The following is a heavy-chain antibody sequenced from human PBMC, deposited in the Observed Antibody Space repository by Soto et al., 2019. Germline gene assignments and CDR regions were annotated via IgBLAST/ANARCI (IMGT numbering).Heavy chain of an antibody. J-gene: IGHJ4*02. CDR1: GFTVSSNY. CDR2: IYSGGST. D-gene: IGHD5-12*01. CDR3: ARARDGYNFLYEPT. Sequence: PGGSLRLSCAASGFTVSSNYMSWVRQAPGKGLEWVSVIYSGGSTYADSVKGRFTISRDNSKNTLYLQMNSLRAEDTAVYYCARARDGYNFLYEPTWGQGTRVTVSS. V-gene: IGHV3-53*01.